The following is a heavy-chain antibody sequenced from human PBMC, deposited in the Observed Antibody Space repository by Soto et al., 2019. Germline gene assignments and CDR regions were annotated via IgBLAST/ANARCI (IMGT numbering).Heavy chain of an antibody. CDR2: INSDGSST. CDR1: GFTFSSYW. V-gene: IGHV3-74*01. Sequence: GGSLRLSCAVSGFTFSSYWMHWFRQAPGKGLVWVSRINSDGSSTSYADSVKGRFTISRDNAKNTLYLQMNSLRAEDTAVYYCVRTSLVVAAATREDYWGQGTLVTVSS. D-gene: IGHD2-15*01. J-gene: IGHJ4*02. CDR3: VRTSLVVAAATREDY.